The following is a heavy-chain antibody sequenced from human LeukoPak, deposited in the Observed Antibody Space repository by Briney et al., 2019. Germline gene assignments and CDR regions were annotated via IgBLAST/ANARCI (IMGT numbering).Heavy chain of an antibody. CDR1: GYTFTSYA. Sequence: ASVKVSCKASGYTFTSYAMNWVRQAPGQGLEWMGWMNPNSGNTGYAQKFQGRVTMTRNTSISTAYMELSSLRSEDTAVYYCARGWTQWLVRKAFDIWGQGTMVTVSS. D-gene: IGHD6-19*01. CDR3: ARGWTQWLVRKAFDI. J-gene: IGHJ3*02. CDR2: MNPNSGNT. V-gene: IGHV1-8*02.